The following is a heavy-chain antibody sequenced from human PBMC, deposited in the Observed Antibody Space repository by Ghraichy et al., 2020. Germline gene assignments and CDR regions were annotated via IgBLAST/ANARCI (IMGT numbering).Heavy chain of an antibody. CDR1: GGTFSSYA. J-gene: IGHJ6*02. Sequence: SVKVSCKASGGTFSSYAISWVRQAPGQGLEWMGGIIPIFGTANYAQKFQGRVTITADESTSTAYMELSSLRSEDTAVYYCARRCSSTSCYYDYGMDVWGQGTTVTVSS. D-gene: IGHD2-2*01. V-gene: IGHV1-69*13. CDR3: ARRCSSTSCYYDYGMDV. CDR2: IIPIFGTA.